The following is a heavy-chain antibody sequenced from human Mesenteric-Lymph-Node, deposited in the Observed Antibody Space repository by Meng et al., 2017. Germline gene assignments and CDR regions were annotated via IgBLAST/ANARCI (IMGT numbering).Heavy chain of an antibody. CDR2: IYWDDDE. CDR3: AHRRGYSYGYSFDY. V-gene: IGHV2-5*02. D-gene: IGHD5-18*01. CDR1: GFSLSTSGVG. Sequence: QITLKESGPTLVKPPQTLTLTCTFSGFSLSTSGVGVGWIRQPPGKALEWLALIYWDDDERYSPSLKSRLTITKDTSKNQVVLTMTNMDPVDTATYYCAHRRGYSYGYSFDYWGQGTLVTVSS. J-gene: IGHJ4*02.